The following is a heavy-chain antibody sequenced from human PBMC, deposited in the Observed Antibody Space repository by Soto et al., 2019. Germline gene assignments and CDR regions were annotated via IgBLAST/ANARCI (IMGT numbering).Heavy chain of an antibody. CDR2: INPSGGST. D-gene: IGHD5-18*01. V-gene: IGHV1-46*01. J-gene: IGHJ6*02. Sequence: ASVKVSCKASGYTFTSYYMHWVRQAPGQGLEWMGIINPSGGSTSYAQKFQGRVTMTRDASTSTVYMELSSLRSEDTAVYYCASRFGYSYGVKKAYYYYGMDVWGQGATVTVAS. CDR1: GYTFTSYY. CDR3: ASRFGYSYGVKKAYYYYGMDV.